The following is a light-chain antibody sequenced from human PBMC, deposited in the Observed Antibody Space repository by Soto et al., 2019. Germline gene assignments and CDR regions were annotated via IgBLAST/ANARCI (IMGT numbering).Light chain of an antibody. J-gene: IGKJ1*01. CDR3: QQYNNWWT. V-gene: IGKV3-15*01. CDR2: GAS. Sequence: EILMTQSPATLSVSPGERATLSCRASQSVDSNLAWYQQKPGQAPRLLIYGASTRATGISARFSGSGYGKEFTLTISSLQSEDFGVYYCQQYNNWWTFGQGTKVDIK. CDR1: QSVDSN.